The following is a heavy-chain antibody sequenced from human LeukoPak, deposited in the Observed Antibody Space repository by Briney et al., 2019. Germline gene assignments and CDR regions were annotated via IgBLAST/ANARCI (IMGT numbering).Heavy chain of an antibody. Sequence: SETLSLTCAVYGGSFSGYYWSWIRQPPGKGLEWIGEISHSGSTNYNPSLKSRVTISVDTSKNQFSLKLSSVTAADTAVYYCARVNGYSGYDYRTGRYNWFDPWGQGTLVTVSS. V-gene: IGHV4-34*01. CDR2: ISHSGST. J-gene: IGHJ5*02. CDR3: ARVNGYSGYDYRTGRYNWFDP. CDR1: GGSFSGYY. D-gene: IGHD5-12*01.